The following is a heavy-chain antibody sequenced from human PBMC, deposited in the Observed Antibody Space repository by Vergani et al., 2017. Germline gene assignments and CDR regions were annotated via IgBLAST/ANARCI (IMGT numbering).Heavy chain of an antibody. Sequence: EVQLVQSGAEVKKPGESLKISCKGSGYSFTSYWIGWVRQMPGKGLEWMGIIYPGDSDTRYSPSFQGQVTISADNSISTAYLQWGSLKASDTAMYYCARSNLYYYDSSGYDYWGQGTLITVSS. CDR1: GYSFTSYW. J-gene: IGHJ4*02. D-gene: IGHD3-22*01. CDR3: ARSNLYYYDSSGYDY. V-gene: IGHV5-51*01. CDR2: IYPGDSDT.